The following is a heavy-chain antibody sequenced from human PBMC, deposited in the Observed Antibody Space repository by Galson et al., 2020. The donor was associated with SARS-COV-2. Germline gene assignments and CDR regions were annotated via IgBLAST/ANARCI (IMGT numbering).Heavy chain of an antibody. Sequence: GGSLRLSCAASGFTFSSYAMSWVRQAPGKGLEWVSAISGSGGSTYYADSVKGRFTISRDNSKNTLYLQMNSLSAEDTAVYYCAKMEGHGVIVVVTFDYWGQGTLVTVSS. D-gene: IGHD3-22*01. V-gene: IGHV3-23*01. CDR2: ISGSGGST. J-gene: IGHJ4*02. CDR1: GFTFSSYA. CDR3: AKMEGHGVIVVVTFDY.